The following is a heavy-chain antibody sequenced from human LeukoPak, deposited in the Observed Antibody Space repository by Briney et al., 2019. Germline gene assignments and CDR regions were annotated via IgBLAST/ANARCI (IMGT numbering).Heavy chain of an antibody. CDR3: ARGGVYSSSSGHSYYYYMDV. V-gene: IGHV3-21*01. D-gene: IGHD6-6*01. Sequence: GGSLRLSCAASGFTFSSYSMNWVRQAPGKGLEWVSSISSSSSYIYYADSVKGRFTISRDNAKNSLYLQMNSLRAEDTAVYYCARGGVYSSSSGHSYYYYMDVWGRGTTVTVSS. J-gene: IGHJ6*03. CDR2: ISSSSSYI. CDR1: GFTFSSYS.